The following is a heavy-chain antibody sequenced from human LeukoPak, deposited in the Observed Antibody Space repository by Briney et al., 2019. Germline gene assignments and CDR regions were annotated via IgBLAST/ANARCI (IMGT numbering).Heavy chain of an antibody. J-gene: IGHJ4*02. Sequence: ASVKVPCKASGGAFSSYAISWVRQAPGQGLEWMGGIIPIFGTANYAQKFQGRVTITADESTSTAYMELNSLRAEDTAVYYCARDKSRGWPFDYWGQGTLVAVSS. CDR3: ARDKSRGWPFDY. V-gene: IGHV1-69*13. D-gene: IGHD6-19*01. CDR2: IIPIFGTA. CDR1: GGAFSSYA.